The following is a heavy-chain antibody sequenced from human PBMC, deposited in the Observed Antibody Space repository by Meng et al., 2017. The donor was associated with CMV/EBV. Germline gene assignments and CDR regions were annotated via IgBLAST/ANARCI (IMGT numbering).Heavy chain of an antibody. Sequence: SETLSLTCTVSGGSISSSSYYWGWIRQPPGKGLEWIGSINYSGSTYYNPSLKSRVTISVDTSKNQFSLKLSSVTAADTAVYYCARDAISGGYCSGGSCSYYYYGMDVWGQGTTVTVSS. D-gene: IGHD2-15*01. CDR2: INYSGST. CDR1: GGSISSSSYY. J-gene: IGHJ6*02. V-gene: IGHV4-39*07. CDR3: ARDAISGGYCSGGSCSYYYYGMDV.